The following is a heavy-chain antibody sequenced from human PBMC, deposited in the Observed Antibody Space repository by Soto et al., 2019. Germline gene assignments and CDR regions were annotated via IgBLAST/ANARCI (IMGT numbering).Heavy chain of an antibody. CDR1: GFTFSSYG. V-gene: IGHV3-33*01. D-gene: IGHD6-19*01. CDR2: IWYDGSNK. J-gene: IGHJ4*02. CDR3: ARAKQWLGEKDY. Sequence: HPGGSLRLSCAASGFTFSSYGMHWVRQAPGKGLEWVAVIWYDGSNKYYADSVKGRFTISRDNSKNTLYLQMNSLRAEDTAVYYCARAKQWLGEKDYWGQGTLVTVSS.